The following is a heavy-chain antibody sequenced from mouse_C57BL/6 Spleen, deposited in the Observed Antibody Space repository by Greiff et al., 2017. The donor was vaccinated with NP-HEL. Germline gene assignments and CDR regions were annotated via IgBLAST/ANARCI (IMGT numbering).Heavy chain of an antibody. J-gene: IGHJ4*01. CDR1: GYAFTNYL. Sequence: QVQLQQSGAELVRPGTSVKVSCKASGYAFTNYLIEWVKQRPGQGLEWIGVINPGSGGTNYNEKFKGKATLTADKSSSTAYMQLSSLTSEDSAVYFCARGGIYYGSSFYYAMDYWGQGTSVTVSS. D-gene: IGHD1-1*01. CDR2: INPGSGGT. CDR3: ARGGIYYGSSFYYAMDY. V-gene: IGHV1-54*01.